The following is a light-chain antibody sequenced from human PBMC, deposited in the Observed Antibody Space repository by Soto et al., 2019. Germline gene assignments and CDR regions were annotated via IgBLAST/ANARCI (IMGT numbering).Light chain of an antibody. Sequence: QSALTQPASVSGSLGQSSTIPCTGTRSDVGTSKLISWYQQHPRQAPKLIIHEGDKRPSGISSRFSGSLSGNTASLTISGLQGDDEAEYYCCSYPGVGTVKFGGGTKLTVL. CDR3: CSYPGVGTVK. V-gene: IGLV2-23*01. J-gene: IGLJ2*01. CDR1: RSDVGTSKL. CDR2: EGD.